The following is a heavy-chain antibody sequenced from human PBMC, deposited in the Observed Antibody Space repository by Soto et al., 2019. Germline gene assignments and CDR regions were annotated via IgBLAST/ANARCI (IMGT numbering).Heavy chain of an antibody. D-gene: IGHD6-6*01. Sequence: VASVKVSCKASGYTFTGYYMHWVRQAPGQGLEWMGWINPNSGGTNYAQKFQGRVTMTRDTSISTAYMELSRLRSDDTAVYYCASRFTSIAANYYYYGMDVWGQGTTVTVYS. J-gene: IGHJ6*02. CDR2: INPNSGGT. V-gene: IGHV1-2*02. CDR1: GYTFTGYY. CDR3: ASRFTSIAANYYYYGMDV.